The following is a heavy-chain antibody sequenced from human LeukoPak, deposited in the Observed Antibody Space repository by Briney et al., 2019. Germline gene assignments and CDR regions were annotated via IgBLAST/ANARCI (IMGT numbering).Heavy chain of an antibody. J-gene: IGHJ4*02. CDR3: AKDGSRSSTYYFYFDY. CDR1: GFTFSTYA. CDR2: ISGRGDST. V-gene: IGHV3-23*01. D-gene: IGHD3-22*01. Sequence: PGGSLRLSCAASGFTFSTYAMSWVRQAPGKGLEWVSAISGRGDSTYYADSVKGRFTISRDYSKNTLYLQMNSLRAEDTAVYYCAKDGSRSSTYYFYFDYWGQGTLVTVSS.